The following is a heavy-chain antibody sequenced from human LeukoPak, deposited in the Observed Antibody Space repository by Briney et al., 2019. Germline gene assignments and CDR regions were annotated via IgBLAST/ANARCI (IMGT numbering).Heavy chain of an antibody. V-gene: IGHV3-23*01. J-gene: IGHJ6*02. CDR1: GFTFSSYA. Sequence: QTGGSLRLSCAASGFTFSSYAMSWVRQAPGKGLEWVSAISGSGGSTYYTDSVKGRFTISRDNSKNTLYLQMNSLRAEDTAVYYCAKRHSGWFEYSMAHNYYYYYGMDVWGQGTTVTVSS. CDR3: AKRHSGWFEYSMAHNYYYYYGMDV. D-gene: IGHD6-19*01. CDR2: ISGSGGST.